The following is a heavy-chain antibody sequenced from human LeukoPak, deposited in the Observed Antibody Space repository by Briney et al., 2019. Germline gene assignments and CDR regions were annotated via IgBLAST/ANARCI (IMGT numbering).Heavy chain of an antibody. Sequence: PSETLSLTCTVSGGSISSYYWSWIRQPPGKGLEWIGYIYYSGSTNYNPSLKSRVTISVDTSKNQFSLKLSSVTAADTAVYYCARERVAGGAFDIWGQGTMVTVSS. V-gene: IGHV4-59*01. CDR3: ARERVAGGAFDI. J-gene: IGHJ3*02. CDR2: IYYSGST. CDR1: GGSISSYY. D-gene: IGHD3-3*01.